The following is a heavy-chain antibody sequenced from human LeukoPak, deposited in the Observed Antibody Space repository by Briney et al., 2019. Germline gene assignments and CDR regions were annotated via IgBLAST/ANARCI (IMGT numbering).Heavy chain of an antibody. CDR3: ASMSGSTSADAFDI. CDR2: IYYSGST. V-gene: IGHV4-39*01. D-gene: IGHD2-2*01. Sequence: SGTLSLTCTVSGGSISTSSYYWGWIRQPPGKGLEWIGSIYYSGSTYYNPSLKSRVTISVDMSKNPLPLNLSSVTAADTAVYSCASMSGSTSADAFDIWGQGSMVIVSS. CDR1: GGSISTSSYY. J-gene: IGHJ3*02.